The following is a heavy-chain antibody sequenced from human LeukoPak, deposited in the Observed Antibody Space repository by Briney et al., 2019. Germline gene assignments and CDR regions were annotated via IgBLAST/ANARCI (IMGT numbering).Heavy chain of an antibody. Sequence: HSGGSLRLSCAASGFTLSSYSMNWVRQAPGKGLEWVSYISSSSSTIYYADSVKGRFTISRDNAKNSLYLQMNSLRADDTAVYYCARFAAGGSYYYYMDVWGKGTTVTVSS. D-gene: IGHD6-25*01. CDR3: ARFAAGGSYYYYMDV. J-gene: IGHJ6*03. CDR2: ISSSSSTI. CDR1: GFTLSSYS. V-gene: IGHV3-48*01.